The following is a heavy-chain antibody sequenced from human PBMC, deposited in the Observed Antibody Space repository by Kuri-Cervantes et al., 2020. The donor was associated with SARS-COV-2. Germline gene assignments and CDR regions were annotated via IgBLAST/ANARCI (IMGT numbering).Heavy chain of an antibody. D-gene: IGHD6-13*01. V-gene: IGHV3-7*01. CDR1: GFTFSSYW. CDR3: ARGGSSWFEYFQH. CDR2: IKQDGSEK. Sequence: GGSLRLSCAASGFTFSSYWMSWVRQAPGKGLEWVANIKQDGSEKYYVDSVKGRFTISRDNAKNSLYLQMNSLRAEDTAVYYCARGGSSWFEYFQHWGQGTLVTVSS. J-gene: IGHJ1*01.